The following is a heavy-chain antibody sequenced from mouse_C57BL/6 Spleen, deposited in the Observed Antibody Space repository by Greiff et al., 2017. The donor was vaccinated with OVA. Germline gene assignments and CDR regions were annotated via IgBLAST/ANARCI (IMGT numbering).Heavy chain of an antibody. CDR3: ARVLGSFDY. CDR1: GFTFSSYA. D-gene: IGHD3-1*01. J-gene: IGHJ2*01. CDR2: ISAGGSYP. V-gene: IGHV5-4*01. Sequence: EVQLVASGGGLVKPGGSLQLSCAASGFTFSSYALSWVRPTPEPRLEWVATISAGGSYPSSPANVQGRFPIARDNAKNNLYLQMSHLKSEDTAMYYGARVLGSFDYWGQGTTLTVSS.